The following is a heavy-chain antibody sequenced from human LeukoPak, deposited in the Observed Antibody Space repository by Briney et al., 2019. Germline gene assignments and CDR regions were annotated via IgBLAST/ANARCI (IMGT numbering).Heavy chain of an antibody. J-gene: IGHJ4*02. Sequence: GGSLRLSCAASGFIFSSYGMHWVRQAPGKGLEWVAVISYGGSNKFYADSVKGRFTISRDNSKNTLYLQMNSLRAEDTAVYYCAKDVGMIGYCSGGSCYAIDYWGQGTLVTVSS. D-gene: IGHD2-15*01. V-gene: IGHV3-30*18. CDR2: ISYGGSNK. CDR3: AKDVGMIGYCSGGSCYAIDY. CDR1: GFIFSSYG.